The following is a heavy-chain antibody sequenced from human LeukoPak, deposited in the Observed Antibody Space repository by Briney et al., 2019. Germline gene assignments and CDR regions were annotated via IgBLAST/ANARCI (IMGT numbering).Heavy chain of an antibody. CDR1: GFTFDDYA. CDR2: ISWNSGSI. J-gene: IGHJ4*02. V-gene: IGHV3-9*01. Sequence: SLRLACAASGFTFDDYAMHWVRQAPGKGLEWDSGISWNSGSIGYADSVKGRFTISRDNAKNSMYLQMNSLRAEDTALYYCAKPYYGSGSYEAFDYWGQGTLVTVSS. D-gene: IGHD3-10*01. CDR3: AKPYYGSGSYEAFDY.